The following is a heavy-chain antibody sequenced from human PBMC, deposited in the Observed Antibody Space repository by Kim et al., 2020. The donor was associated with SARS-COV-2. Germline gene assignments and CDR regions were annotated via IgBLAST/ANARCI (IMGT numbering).Heavy chain of an antibody. D-gene: IGHD6-13*01. J-gene: IGHJ6*02. CDR3: ARTYGSTPTRMDV. Sequence: YSPPVQGQVTISADKSISTAYLQWSSLKASDTAMYYCARTYGSTPTRMDVWGQGTTVTVSS. V-gene: IGHV5-51*01.